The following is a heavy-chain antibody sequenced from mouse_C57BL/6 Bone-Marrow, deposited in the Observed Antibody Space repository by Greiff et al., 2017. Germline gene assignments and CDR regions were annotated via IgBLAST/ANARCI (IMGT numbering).Heavy chain of an antibody. CDR2: IYPRSGNT. Sequence: QVQLQQSGAELARPGASVTLSCKASGYTFTSYGISWVKQRTGQGLEWIGEIYPRSGNTYYNEKFKGKATLTADKSSSTAYMELRSLTSEDSAVYFCARKLLRFAMDYWGQGTSVTVSS. V-gene: IGHV1-81*01. J-gene: IGHJ4*01. CDR1: GYTFTSYG. CDR3: ARKLLRFAMDY. D-gene: IGHD1-1*01.